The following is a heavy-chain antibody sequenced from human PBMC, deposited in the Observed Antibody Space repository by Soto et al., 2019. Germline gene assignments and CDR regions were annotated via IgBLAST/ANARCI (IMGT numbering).Heavy chain of an antibody. CDR3: ARGPRGTWDTWFDP. CDR1: GGSISTYY. CDR2: IYYSGST. J-gene: IGHJ5*02. D-gene: IGHD1-1*01. Sequence: SETLSLTCNVSGGSISTYYWSWIRQPPGKGLEWIGYIYYSGSTNYNPSLKSRVTISVDTSKNQFSLKLSSVTAADTAVYYCARGPRGTWDTWFDPRGQGTLVTVSS. V-gene: IGHV4-59*01.